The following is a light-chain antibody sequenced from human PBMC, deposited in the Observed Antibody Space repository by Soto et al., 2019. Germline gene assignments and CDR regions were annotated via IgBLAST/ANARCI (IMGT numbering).Light chain of an antibody. J-gene: IGKJ3*01. CDR2: DTS. CDR1: QSVSSY. CDR3: QPRTNWPRSFT. Sequence: EIVLTQSPATLSLSPGERATLSCRASQSVSSYLAWYQQKPGQAPRLLIYDTSKRATGIPARFSGSGSGTDFTLTISSLGPEDFAVYYCQPRTNWPRSFTFGPGTKVDIK. V-gene: IGKV3-11*01.